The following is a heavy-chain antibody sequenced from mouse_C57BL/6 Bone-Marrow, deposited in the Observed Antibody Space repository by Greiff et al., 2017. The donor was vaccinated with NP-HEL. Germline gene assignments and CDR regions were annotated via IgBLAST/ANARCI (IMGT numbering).Heavy chain of an antibody. V-gene: IGHV5-16*01. CDR2: INYDGSST. Sequence: EVKVVESGGGLVQPGSSMKLSCTASGFTFSDYYMAWVRQVPEKGLEWVANINYDGSSTYYLDSLKSRFIISRDNAKNILYLQMSSLKSEDTATYYCAREGWYFDVWGTGTTVTVSS. CDR3: AREGWYFDV. CDR1: GFTFSDYY. J-gene: IGHJ1*03.